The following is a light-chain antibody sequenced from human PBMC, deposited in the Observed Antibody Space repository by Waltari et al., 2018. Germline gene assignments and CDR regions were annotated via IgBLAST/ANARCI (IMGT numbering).Light chain of an antibody. Sequence: DIQMTQSPSTLSASVGDRVTITCRASHSISTWLAWYQQKPGKAPKLLIYEASSLENGVPSRFRGSGSGTEFTLTISSLQPDDFATYYCQQFNTYPIPFGRGTKVDIK. V-gene: IGKV1-5*03. J-gene: IGKJ3*01. CDR1: HSISTW. CDR2: EAS. CDR3: QQFNTYPIP.